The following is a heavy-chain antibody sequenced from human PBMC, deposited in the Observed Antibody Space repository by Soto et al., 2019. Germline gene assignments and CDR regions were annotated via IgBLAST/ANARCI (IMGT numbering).Heavy chain of an antibody. V-gene: IGHV1-69*13. CDR1: GYTFTGYY. CDR3: AKAAQTRFNWNDLGNWFDP. D-gene: IGHD1-1*01. Sequence: SVKVSCKASGYTFTGYYMHWVRQAPGQGLEWMGGIIPIFGIPNYAQKFQGRVAITADESTNTAYMELSSLRSDDTAVYYCAKAAQTRFNWNDLGNWFDPWGQGTLVTVSS. J-gene: IGHJ5*02. CDR2: IIPIFGIP.